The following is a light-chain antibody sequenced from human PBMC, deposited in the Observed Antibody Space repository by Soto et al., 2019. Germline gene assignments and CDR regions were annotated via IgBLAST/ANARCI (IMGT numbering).Light chain of an antibody. Sequence: QSALTQPASVAGSPGQSITISCTETRSDVGSYNLVSWYQQHPGKAPKLMIYEGSKRPSGVSNRFSGSKSGNTASLTISGLQAEDDAAYYCGSYAGSRNFGFGGGTQLTGL. CDR2: EGS. CDR1: RSDVGSYNL. V-gene: IGLV2-23*03. J-gene: IGLJ3*02. CDR3: GSYAGSRNFG.